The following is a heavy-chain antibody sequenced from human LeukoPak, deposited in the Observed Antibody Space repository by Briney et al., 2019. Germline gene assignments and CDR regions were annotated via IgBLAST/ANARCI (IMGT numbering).Heavy chain of an antibody. V-gene: IGHV3-11*04. CDR2: ISSSGDTI. CDR1: GSSIRSCY. Sequence: LSLTCTVSGSSIRSCYMSWIRKAPGKGLEWMSYISSSGDTIFYADSVKGRFTISRDNSKNTLYLQMNSLRAEDTAVYYCARPRTQWLRVDAFDIWGQGTMVTVSS. D-gene: IGHD5-12*01. J-gene: IGHJ3*02. CDR3: ARPRTQWLRVDAFDI.